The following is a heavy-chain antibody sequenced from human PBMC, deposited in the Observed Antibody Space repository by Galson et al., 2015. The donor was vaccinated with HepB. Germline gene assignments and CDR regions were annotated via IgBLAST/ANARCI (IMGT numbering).Heavy chain of an antibody. V-gene: IGHV3-23*01. D-gene: IGHD4-17*01. CDR3: ASVTTFFDY. CDR2: ISGSGGST. J-gene: IGHJ4*02. Sequence: SLRLSCAASGFTFSSYAMSWVRQAPEKGLEWVSAISGSGGSTYYADSVKGRFTISRDNSKNTLYLQMNSLSAEDTAVYYCASVTTFFDYWGQGTLVTVSS. CDR1: GFTFSSYA.